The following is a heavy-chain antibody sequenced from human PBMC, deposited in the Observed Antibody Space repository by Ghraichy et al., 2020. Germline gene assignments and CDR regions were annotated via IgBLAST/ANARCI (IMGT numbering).Heavy chain of an antibody. CDR1: GGSISSSSYY. CDR2: IYYSGST. Sequence: GSLRLSCTVSGGSISSSSYYWGWIRQPPGKGLEWIGSIYYSGSTYYNPSLKSRVTISVDTSKNQFSLKLSSVTAADTAVYYCARGLTGRSIIAVAGTTWFDPWGQGTLVTVSS. J-gene: IGHJ5*02. D-gene: IGHD6-19*01. V-gene: IGHV4-39*01. CDR3: ARGLTGRSIIAVAGTTWFDP.